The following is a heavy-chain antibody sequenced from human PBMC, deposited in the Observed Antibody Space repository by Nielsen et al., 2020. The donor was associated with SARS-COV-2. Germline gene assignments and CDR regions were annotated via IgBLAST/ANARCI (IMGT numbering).Heavy chain of an antibody. D-gene: IGHD3-3*01. Sequence: SETLSLTCTVSGGSISRSSYYWGWIRQSPGKGLEWIGSIYYSGSTNYNPSLKSRVTISVDTSKNQFSLKLSSVTAADTAVYYCARTYYDFWSGYSYYYYGMDVWGQGTTVTVSS. CDR1: GGSISRSSYY. CDR3: ARTYYDFWSGYSYYYYGMDV. V-gene: IGHV4-39*07. CDR2: IYYSGST. J-gene: IGHJ6*02.